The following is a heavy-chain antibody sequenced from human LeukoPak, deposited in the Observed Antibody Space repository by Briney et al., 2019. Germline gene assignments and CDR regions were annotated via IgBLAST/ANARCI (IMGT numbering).Heavy chain of an antibody. V-gene: IGHV3-15*01. CDR2: IKSKTDGGTT. CDR3: TPSIAVAGSLDY. J-gene: IGHJ4*02. CDR1: GFTFSNVW. D-gene: IGHD6-19*01. Sequence: GGSLRLSCAASGFTFSNVWMSCVRHAPRKGLEWVGRIKSKTDGGTTDYAAPVKGRFTISRDDSKNTLNLQMNSLKTEDTAVYYCTPSIAVAGSLDYWGQGTLVTVSS.